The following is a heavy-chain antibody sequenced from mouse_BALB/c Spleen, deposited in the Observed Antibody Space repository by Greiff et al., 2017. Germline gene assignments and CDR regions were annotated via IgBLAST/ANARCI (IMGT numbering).Heavy chain of an antibody. D-gene: IGHD2-2*01. CDR2: ISSGGST. Sequence: EVQLVESGGGLVKPGGSLKLSCAASGFTFSSYAMSWVRQTPEKRLEWVASISSGGSTYYPDSVKGRFTISRDNARNILYLQMSSLRSEDTAMYYCARGDGYDFAYWGQGTLVTVSA. CDR1: GFTFSSYA. J-gene: IGHJ3*01. V-gene: IGHV5-6-5*01. CDR3: ARGDGYDFAY.